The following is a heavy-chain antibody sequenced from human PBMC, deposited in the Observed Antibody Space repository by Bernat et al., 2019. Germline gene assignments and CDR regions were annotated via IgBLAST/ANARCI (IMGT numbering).Heavy chain of an antibody. CDR3: ARGGGYSYGFGYNWFDP. CDR1: GDSVSSNSAA. CDR2: TNYRSKWYN. J-gene: IGHJ5*02. V-gene: IGHV6-1*01. Sequence: QVQLQQSGPGLVKPSQTLSLTCAISGDSVSSNSAAWNWIRQSPSRGLEWLGRTNYRSKWYNDYAVSVKSRITINPDTSKNQFSLQLNSVTPEDTAVYYCARGGGYSYGFGYNWFDPWGQGTLVTVSS. D-gene: IGHD5-18*01.